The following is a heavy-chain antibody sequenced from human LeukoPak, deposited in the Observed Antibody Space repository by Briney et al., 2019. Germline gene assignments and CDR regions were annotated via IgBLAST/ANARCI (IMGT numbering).Heavy chain of an antibody. CDR3: ARDQGERQQLYDY. CDR1: GGSFSGYY. V-gene: IGHV4-34*01. J-gene: IGHJ4*02. Sequence: SETLSLTCAVYGGSFSGYYWSWIRQPPGKGLEWIGEINHSGSTNYNPSLKSRVTISVDTSKNQFSLKLSSVTAADTAVYYCARDQGERQQLYDYWGQGTLVTVSS. D-gene: IGHD6-13*01. CDR2: INHSGST.